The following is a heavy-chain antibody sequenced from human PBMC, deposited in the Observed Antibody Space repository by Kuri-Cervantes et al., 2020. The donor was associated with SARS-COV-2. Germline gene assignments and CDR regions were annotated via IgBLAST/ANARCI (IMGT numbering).Heavy chain of an antibody. CDR3: TTLIDY. V-gene: IGHV3-53*05. Sequence: GESLKISCAASGFTVSSNYMSWVRQAPGKGLECVSVLYIGGSTYYADSVKGRFTISRDDSKNTLYLQMNSLRAEDTAVYYCTTLIDYWGQGALVTVSS. CDR2: LYIGGST. CDR1: GFTVSSNY. J-gene: IGHJ4*01.